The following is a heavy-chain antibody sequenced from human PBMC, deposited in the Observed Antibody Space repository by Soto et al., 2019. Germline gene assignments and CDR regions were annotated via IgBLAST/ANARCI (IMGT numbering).Heavy chain of an antibody. Sequence: GGTLRLSCAASGFIFSDYWMNWVCQAPGKGLEWEARIIQDGSEKYYVDSVKGRFTISRDNPKNTLYLQMDSPSVEDTAVYYCSRRGIGVAGIFDYWGQGTLVTVSS. D-gene: IGHD6-19*01. V-gene: IGHV3-7*03. CDR1: GFIFSDYW. J-gene: IGHJ4*02. CDR2: IIQDGSEK. CDR3: SRRGIGVAGIFDY.